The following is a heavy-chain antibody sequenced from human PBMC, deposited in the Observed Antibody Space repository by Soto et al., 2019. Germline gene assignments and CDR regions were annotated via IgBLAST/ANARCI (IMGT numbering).Heavy chain of an antibody. D-gene: IGHD3-3*01. CDR3: ARGGQDFWSGPFDY. CDR1: GGSISNYY. J-gene: IGHJ4*02. Sequence: SETLSLTCTVSGGSISNYYCNWIRQPAGKGLEWIGRIDTSGSTNYNPSLRSRVTMSVDTSKQEFSLKLSSVTAADTALYYCARGGQDFWSGPFDYWGRGALVTVSS. V-gene: IGHV4-4*07. CDR2: IDTSGST.